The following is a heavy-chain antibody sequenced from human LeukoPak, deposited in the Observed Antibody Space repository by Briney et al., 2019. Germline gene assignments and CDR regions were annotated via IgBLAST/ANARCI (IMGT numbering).Heavy chain of an antibody. Sequence: SETLSLTCAVCGGSFSGYYWSWIRQPPGKGLEWIGEINHSGSTNYNPSLKSRVTISVDTSKNQFSLKLSSVTAADTAVYYCARRYYGSGKYNWFDPWGQGTLVTVSS. D-gene: IGHD3-10*01. CDR2: INHSGST. CDR1: GGSFSGYY. J-gene: IGHJ5*02. CDR3: ARRYYGSGKYNWFDP. V-gene: IGHV4-34*01.